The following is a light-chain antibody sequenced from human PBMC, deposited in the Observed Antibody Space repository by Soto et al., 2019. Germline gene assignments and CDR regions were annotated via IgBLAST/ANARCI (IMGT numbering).Light chain of an antibody. CDR3: QQYNNWPLT. CDR1: QSVSTN. J-gene: IGKJ4*01. Sequence: ETVMTQSPATPSVSPGESATLSCRARQSVSTNLAWYQQKRGQAPRLLIYGASARATGIPARFSGSGSGTEFTLTISSLQSEDFAVYYCQQYNNWPLTFGGGTKVDNK. V-gene: IGKV3-15*01. CDR2: GAS.